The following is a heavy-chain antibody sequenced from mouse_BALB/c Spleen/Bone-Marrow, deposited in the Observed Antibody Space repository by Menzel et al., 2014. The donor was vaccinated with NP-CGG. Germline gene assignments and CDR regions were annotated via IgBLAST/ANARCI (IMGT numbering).Heavy chain of an antibody. D-gene: IGHD2-1*01. J-gene: IGHJ4*01. V-gene: IGHV5-17*02. Sequence: EVHLVESGGGLVQPGGSRKLSCAASGFTFSSFGMNWVRQAPEKGLEWVAYIRSGSSTIYYADTVKGRFTISRDNPKNRLFLQMSILRAEDTAIYYCASLSTIKIKGAMDYWGQGTSVTVSS. CDR2: IRSGSSTI. CDR1: GFTFSSFG. CDR3: ASLSTIKIKGAMDY.